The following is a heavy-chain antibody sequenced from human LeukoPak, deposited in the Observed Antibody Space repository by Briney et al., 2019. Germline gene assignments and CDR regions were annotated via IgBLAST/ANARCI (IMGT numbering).Heavy chain of an antibody. Sequence: ASVKVSCKASGYTFTSYGISGVRQAPGQGLEWMGWISAYNGNTNYAQKLQGRVTMTTDTSTSTAYMELRSLRSDDTAVYYCARDKGSITMVRGVNYWFDPWGQGTLVTVSS. CDR1: GYTFTSYG. D-gene: IGHD3-10*01. V-gene: IGHV1-18*01. J-gene: IGHJ5*02. CDR2: ISAYNGNT. CDR3: ARDKGSITMVRGVNYWFDP.